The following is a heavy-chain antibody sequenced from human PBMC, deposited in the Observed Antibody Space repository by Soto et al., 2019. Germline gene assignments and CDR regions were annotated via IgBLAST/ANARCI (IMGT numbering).Heavy chain of an antibody. CDR2: IYSGGST. V-gene: IGHV3-53*01. Sequence: GGSLRLSCAASGFTVSSNYMSWVRQAPGKGLEWVSVIYSGGSTYYADSVKGRFTISRDNSKNTLYLQMNSLRAEDTAVYYCARDFTDGGDYYYCGMDVWGQGTTVTVSS. CDR1: GFTVSSNY. D-gene: IGHD3-16*01. CDR3: ARDFTDGGDYYYCGMDV. J-gene: IGHJ6*02.